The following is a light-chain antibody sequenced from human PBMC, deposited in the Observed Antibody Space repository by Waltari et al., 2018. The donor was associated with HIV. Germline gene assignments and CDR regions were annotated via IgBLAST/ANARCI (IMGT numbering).Light chain of an antibody. CDR2: EVS. CDR1: SSNIGTSNL. Sequence: QSALTQPASVSGSPGQSITISCTGTSSNIGTSNLVSWHQQHPGKAPKPLIYEVSQRPSGVSNRFSGSKSGNTASLTISGLQAEDEADYYCCSYAGSSTLVFGGGTKVTVL. J-gene: IGLJ3*02. CDR3: CSYAGSSTLV. V-gene: IGLV2-23*02.